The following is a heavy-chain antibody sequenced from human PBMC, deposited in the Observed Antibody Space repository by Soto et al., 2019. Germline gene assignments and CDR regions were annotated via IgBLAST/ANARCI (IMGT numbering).Heavy chain of an antibody. CDR2: LYSGGST. Sequence: LRLSCAASGFTVSSNYMSWVRQAPGKGLEWVSLLYSGGSTYYADSVKGRFTISRDISKNTLYLQMNSLRADDTAVYYCARGYSGYDNAIESWGQGTLVTVSS. J-gene: IGHJ4*02. D-gene: IGHD5-12*01. V-gene: IGHV3-53*01. CDR1: GFTVSSNY. CDR3: ARGYSGYDNAIES.